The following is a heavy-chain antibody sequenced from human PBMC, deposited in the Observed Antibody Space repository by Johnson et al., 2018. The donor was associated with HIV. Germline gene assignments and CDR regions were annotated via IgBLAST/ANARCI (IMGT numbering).Heavy chain of an antibody. CDR1: GITVSSNY. CDR3: ARDGRDMVTRGAFDI. V-gene: IGHV3-66*02. D-gene: IGHD5-18*01. Sequence: VQLVESGGSLVKPGGSLRLSCAASGITVSSNYMSWVRQAPGTGLEWVSVIFSVGNAYYADSVKGRFTISRDNSNNMVYLQMSSLRPEDTAVCYCARDGRDMVTRGAFDIWGQGTVVTVSS. CDR2: IFSVGNA. J-gene: IGHJ3*02.